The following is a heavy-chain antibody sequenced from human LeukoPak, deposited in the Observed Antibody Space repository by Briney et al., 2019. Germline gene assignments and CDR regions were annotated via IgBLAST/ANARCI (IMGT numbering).Heavy chain of an antibody. V-gene: IGHV3-48*03. D-gene: IGHD2-15*01. CDR3: ARRGSDDAFDI. J-gene: IGHJ3*02. Sequence: PGGSLRLSCAASGFTFSSYEMNWVRQAPGKGLEWVSYISSSGSTIYYADSVKGRFTISRDNAKNSLYLQMNSLRAEDTAVYYCARRGSDDAFDIWGQGTMVTVSS. CDR2: ISSSGSTI. CDR1: GFTFSSYE.